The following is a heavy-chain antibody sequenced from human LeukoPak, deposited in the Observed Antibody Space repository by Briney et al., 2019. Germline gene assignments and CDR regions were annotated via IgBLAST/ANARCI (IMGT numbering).Heavy chain of an antibody. D-gene: IGHD2-8*01. J-gene: IGHJ5*02. CDR3: ARQYGIGPTGVWFDP. CDR2: IYYSGTT. V-gene: IGHV4-59*01. CDR1: GVSSSSSY. Sequence: PSETLSLTCSVSGVSSSSSYWSWVRQPPAKGLEWIGYIYYSGTTNYNPSLKSRVTMSIDTPKNQVSLKLSSVTAADTAVYYCARQYGIGPTGVWFDPWGQGTLVTVSS.